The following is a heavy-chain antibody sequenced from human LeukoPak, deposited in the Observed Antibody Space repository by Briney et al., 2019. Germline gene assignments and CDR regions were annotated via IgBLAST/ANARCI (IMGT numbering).Heavy chain of an antibody. Sequence: ASVKVSCKASGYTLTSYDINWVRQATGQGLEWMGWMNPNSGRTGYAQNFQGRITITRNTSISTAYMELSSLRSDDTAVYYCASGGPRVVPALRLDYWGQGTLVTVSS. CDR2: MNPNSGRT. J-gene: IGHJ4*02. D-gene: IGHD2-2*01. CDR3: ASGGPRVVPALRLDY. CDR1: GYTLTSYD. V-gene: IGHV1-8*01.